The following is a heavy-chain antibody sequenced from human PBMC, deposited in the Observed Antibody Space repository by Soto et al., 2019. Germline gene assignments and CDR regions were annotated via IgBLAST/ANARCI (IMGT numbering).Heavy chain of an antibody. Sequence: ASVKVSCKASGYTFTGYYMHWVRQAPGQGLEWMGWINPNSGGTNYAQKFQGWVTMTRDTSISTAYMELSRLRSDDTAVYYCAIGVHDYGEDDAFDIWGQGTMVTVSS. CDR1: GYTFTGYY. D-gene: IGHD4-17*01. V-gene: IGHV1-2*04. CDR3: AIGVHDYGEDDAFDI. CDR2: INPNSGGT. J-gene: IGHJ3*02.